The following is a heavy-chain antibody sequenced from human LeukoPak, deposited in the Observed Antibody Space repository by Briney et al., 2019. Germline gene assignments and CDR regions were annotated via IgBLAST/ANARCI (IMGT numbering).Heavy chain of an antibody. D-gene: IGHD2-2*01. CDR3: AIRGYCSNSSCSAGDY. CDR2: IRYDGSNK. V-gene: IGHV3-30*02. J-gene: IGHJ4*02. CDR1: GFTFSSYG. Sequence: PGGSLRLSCAASGFTFSSYGTHWVRQAPGKGLEWLAFIRYDGSNKYYADSVKGRFTISRDNSKNTLYLQMNSLRAEDTAVYYCAIRGYCSNSSCSAGDYWGQGTLVTVSS.